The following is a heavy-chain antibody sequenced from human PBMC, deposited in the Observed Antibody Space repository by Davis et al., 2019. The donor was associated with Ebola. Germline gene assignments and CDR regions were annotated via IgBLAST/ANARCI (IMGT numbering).Heavy chain of an antibody. CDR2: IYSGGST. V-gene: IGHV3-53*01. CDR3: ARDGYCSSTSCLSYNWFDP. D-gene: IGHD2-2*03. J-gene: IGHJ5*02. CDR1: GFSVSKNY. Sequence: GESLKISCAASGFSVSKNYMSWVRQAPGKGLEWVSVIYSGGSTYYADSVKGRFTISRDNSKNTLYLQMNSLRAEDTAVYYCARDGYCSSTSCLSYNWFDPWGQGTLVTVSS.